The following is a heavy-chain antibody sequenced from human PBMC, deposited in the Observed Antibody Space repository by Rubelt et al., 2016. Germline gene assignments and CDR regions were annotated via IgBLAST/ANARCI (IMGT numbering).Heavy chain of an antibody. CDR3: ARGGCSSCTFNS. V-gene: IGHV4-59*01. Sequence: ESGPGLVKPSETLSLTCTVSGGSISNYYWSWIRQPAGEGLEWIGTIYNTGNTNYNASLKSRVTISRDTSKNQLSLKLTSVTATDTAVYYCARGGCSSCTFNSWGRGTLVTVSS. CDR2: IYNTGNT. D-gene: IGHD6-6*01. J-gene: IGHJ5*01. CDR1: GGSISNYY.